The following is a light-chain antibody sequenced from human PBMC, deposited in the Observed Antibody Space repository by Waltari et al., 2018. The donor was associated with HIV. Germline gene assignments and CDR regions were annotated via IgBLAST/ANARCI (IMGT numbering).Light chain of an antibody. CDR2: KDT. Sequence: SYALTQPLSVSVALGQTATLTCEGNNIGIKNVHWYQQKPPQAPWLVIYKDTNRPSEIPGRFSGSNSGNTATLTIARAEAGDEADYYCQVWDSNTLVFGGRTKLSVL. CDR1: NIGIKN. CDR3: QVWDSNTLV. J-gene: IGLJ2*01. V-gene: IGLV3-9*01.